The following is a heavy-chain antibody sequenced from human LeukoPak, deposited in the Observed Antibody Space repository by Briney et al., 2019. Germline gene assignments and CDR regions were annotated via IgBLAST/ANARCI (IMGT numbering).Heavy chain of an antibody. V-gene: IGHV1-2*06. Sequence: ASVKVSCKASGYTFTGFYMHWVRQAPGQGLEWMGRINPNSGDTNYAQKLQGRVTMTRDTSISTAYMELSRLTSDDTAVYYCARVHDSSGYVVGYWGQGTLVTVSS. J-gene: IGHJ4*02. CDR3: ARVHDSSGYVVGY. CDR1: GYTFTGFY. CDR2: INPNSGDT. D-gene: IGHD3-22*01.